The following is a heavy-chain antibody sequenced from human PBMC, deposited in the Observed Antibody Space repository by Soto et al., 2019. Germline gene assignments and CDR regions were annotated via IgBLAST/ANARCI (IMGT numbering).Heavy chain of an antibody. CDR1: GGSMSEYF. V-gene: IGHV4-59*01. D-gene: IGHD3-10*01. CDR3: ARDGYDGSGSPYPAY. CDR2: VYYLGST. J-gene: IGHJ4*02. Sequence: SETLSLTCSVSGGSMSEYFWSWIRQSPERGLEWIGYVYYLGSTDYNPSLKSRVTISVDTSKRQFSLRLSSVTAADAAIYYCARDGYDGSGSPYPAYWGPGTQVTVSS.